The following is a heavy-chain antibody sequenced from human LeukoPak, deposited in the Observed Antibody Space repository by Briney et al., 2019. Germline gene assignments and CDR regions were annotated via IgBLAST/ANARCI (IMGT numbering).Heavy chain of an antibody. Sequence: GGSLRLSCAASGFTFSTYAMSWVRQAPGKGLELVSTVSDGGGRTYYADSVKGRFTISRDNSKNTLYLQMNSLRAEDTAVYYCAKDLVSYYDSSGYDYWGQGTLVTVSS. J-gene: IGHJ4*02. V-gene: IGHV3-23*01. CDR1: GFTFSTYA. CDR3: AKDLVSYYDSSGYDY. CDR2: VSDGGGRT. D-gene: IGHD3-22*01.